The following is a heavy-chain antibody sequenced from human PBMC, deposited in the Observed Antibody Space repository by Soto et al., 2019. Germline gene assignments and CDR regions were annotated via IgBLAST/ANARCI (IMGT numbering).Heavy chain of an antibody. J-gene: IGHJ6*03. CDR3: ARAGCSVGSCYPQWGYYYYYMDV. CDR2: ISSSSSTI. D-gene: IGHD2-15*01. Sequence: GGSLRLSCAASGFTFSSYSMNWVRQAPGKGLEWVSYISSSSSTIYYADSVKGRFTISRDNAKNSLYLQMNSLRAEDTAVYYCARAGCSVGSCYPQWGYYYYYMDVWGKGTTVTVSS. CDR1: GFTFSSYS. V-gene: IGHV3-48*01.